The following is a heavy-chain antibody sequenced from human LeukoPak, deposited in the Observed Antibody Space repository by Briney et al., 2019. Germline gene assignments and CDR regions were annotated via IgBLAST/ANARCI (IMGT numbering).Heavy chain of an antibody. CDR2: INPNSGGT. V-gene: IGHV1-2*02. J-gene: IGHJ6*03. CDR3: ARALYTNYYYYYYMDV. CDR1: GYSFIDYY. Sequence: ASVKVSCKASGYSFIDYYMHWVREDPGQGLEWMGWINPNSGGTTYAQKFQGRVTMTRDTSISTAYMELGRLRSDDTAVYFCARALYTNYYYYYYMDVWGKGTTVSVSS.